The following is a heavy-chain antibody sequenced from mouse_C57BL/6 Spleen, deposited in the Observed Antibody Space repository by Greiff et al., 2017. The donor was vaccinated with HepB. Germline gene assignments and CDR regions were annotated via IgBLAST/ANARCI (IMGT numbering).Heavy chain of an antibody. CDR2: ILPGSGST. J-gene: IGHJ4*01. V-gene: IGHV1-9*01. D-gene: IGHD1-1*01. Sequence: VQLQESGPELVKPGASVKLSCKATGYTFTGYWIEWVKQRPGHGLEWIGEILPGSGSTNYNEKFKGKATFTADTSSNTAYMQLSSLTTEDSAIYYCARGLNYYGSSYYAMDYWGQGTSVTVSS. CDR1: GYTFTGYW. CDR3: ARGLNYYGSSYYAMDY.